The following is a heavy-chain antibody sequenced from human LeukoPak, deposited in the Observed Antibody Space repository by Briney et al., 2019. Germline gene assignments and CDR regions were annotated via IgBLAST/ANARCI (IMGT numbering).Heavy chain of an antibody. CDR1: GYTFTSYA. Sequence: SVKVPCKASGYTFTSYAISWVRQAPGQGLEWMGGIIPIFGTANYAQKFQGRVTITADESTSTAYMELSSLRSEDTAVYYCAADGGGYCSGGSCYPGYYYYYMDVWGKGTTVTISS. CDR3: AADGGGYCSGGSCYPGYYYYYMDV. D-gene: IGHD2-15*01. CDR2: IIPIFGTA. V-gene: IGHV1-69*13. J-gene: IGHJ6*03.